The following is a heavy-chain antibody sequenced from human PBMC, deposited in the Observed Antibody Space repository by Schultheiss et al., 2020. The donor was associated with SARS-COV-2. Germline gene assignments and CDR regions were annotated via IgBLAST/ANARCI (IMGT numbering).Heavy chain of an antibody. CDR1: GFTVSSNY. V-gene: IGHV3-53*01. CDR2: IYSGGST. D-gene: IGHD6-19*01. J-gene: IGHJ4*02. CDR3: ARVVGLAVAGLFYSDY. Sequence: GESLKISCAASGFTVSSNYMSWVRQAPGKGLEWVSVIYSGGSTYYADSVKGRFTISRDNSKNTLYLQMNSLRAEDTAVYYCARVVGLAVAGLFYSDYWGQGTLVTVSS.